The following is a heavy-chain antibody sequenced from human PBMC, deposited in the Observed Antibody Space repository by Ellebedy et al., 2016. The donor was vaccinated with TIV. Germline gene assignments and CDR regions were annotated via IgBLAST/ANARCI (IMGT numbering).Heavy chain of an antibody. D-gene: IGHD3-3*01. J-gene: IGHJ4*02. Sequence: MPSETLSLTCTVSGGSVSSDSYYWTWIRQPPGKGLQWIGLIYYSGSTNYNPSLKSRVSISVDTSKRQFSLKLSSVTAADTAVYYCARQRILGATGFDYWGQGTLVTVSS. V-gene: IGHV4-61*01. CDR2: IYYSGST. CDR1: GGSVSSDSYY. CDR3: ARQRILGATGFDY.